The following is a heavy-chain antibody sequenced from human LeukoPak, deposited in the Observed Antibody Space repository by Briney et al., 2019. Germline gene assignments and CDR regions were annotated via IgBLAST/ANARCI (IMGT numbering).Heavy chain of an antibody. D-gene: IGHD3-10*01. CDR3: ARDGITMRILEY. CDR1: GGSFSGSC. V-gene: IGHV4-34*01. Sequence: SETLSLTCAVYGGSFSGSCWSWLRQPPGKGLEWLAEINHSAITNYNPSLKSRVTTSVHTSKNQFSLKVSSVPAADTAVYYCARDGITMRILEYWGQGTLVTVSS. J-gene: IGHJ4*02. CDR2: INHSAIT.